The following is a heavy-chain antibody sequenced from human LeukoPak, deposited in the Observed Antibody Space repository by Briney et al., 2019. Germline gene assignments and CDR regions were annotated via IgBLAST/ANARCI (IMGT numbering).Heavy chain of an antibody. V-gene: IGHV1-69*13. CDR3: ARDGGSGSYYTKDQTQKENWFDP. D-gene: IGHD3-10*01. Sequence: ASVKVSCKASGGTFSSYAISWVRQAPGQGLEWMGGIIPIFGTANYAQKFQGRVTITADESTSTAYMELSSLRSEDTAVYYCARDGGSGSYYTKDQTQKENWFDPWGQGTLVTVSS. J-gene: IGHJ5*02. CDR1: GGTFSSYA. CDR2: IIPIFGTA.